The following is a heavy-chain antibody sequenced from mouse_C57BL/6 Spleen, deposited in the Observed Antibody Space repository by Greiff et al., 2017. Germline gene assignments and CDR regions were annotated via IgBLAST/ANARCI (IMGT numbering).Heavy chain of an antibody. J-gene: IGHJ4*01. CDR3: ARSLAYYSNYGAMDY. Sequence: QVQLKQSGAELVKPGASVKISCKASGYAFSSYWMNWVKQRPGKGLEWIGQIYPGDGDTNYNGKFKGKATLTADKSSSTAYMQLSSLTSEDSAVYFCARSLAYYSNYGAMDYWGQGTSVTVSS. CDR2: IYPGDGDT. D-gene: IGHD2-5*01. V-gene: IGHV1-80*01. CDR1: GYAFSSYW.